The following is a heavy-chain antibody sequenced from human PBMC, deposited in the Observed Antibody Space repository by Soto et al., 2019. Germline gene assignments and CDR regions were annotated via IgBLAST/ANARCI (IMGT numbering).Heavy chain of an antibody. V-gene: IGHV3-30*04. CDR3: ARDRTIDSSGDFDY. D-gene: IGHD3-22*01. J-gene: IGHJ4*02. Sequence: GGSLRLSCAASGFTFSSYAMHWVRQAPGKGLEWVAVISYDGSNKYYADSVKGRFTISRDNSKNTLYLQMNSLRAEDTAVYYCARDRTIDSSGDFDYWGQGTLVTVSS. CDR1: GFTFSSYA. CDR2: ISYDGSNK.